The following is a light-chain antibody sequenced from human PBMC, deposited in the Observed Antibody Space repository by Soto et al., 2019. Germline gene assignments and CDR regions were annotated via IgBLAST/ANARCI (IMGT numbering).Light chain of an antibody. CDR2: GAS. CDR3: QHR. CDR1: QSVSTR. V-gene: IGKV3-15*01. J-gene: IGKJ3*01. Sequence: AMPRSGLTLLLPLVVEDKLSCRASQSVSTRLAWYQQRPGQAPRLLIYGASTRVTGTPDRISGSGSGTEFTLTISSLQSEDFAVYFCQHRLGP.